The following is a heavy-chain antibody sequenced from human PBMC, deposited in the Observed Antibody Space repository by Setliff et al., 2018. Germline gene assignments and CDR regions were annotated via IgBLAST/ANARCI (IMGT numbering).Heavy chain of an antibody. CDR1: GYTFTNYG. D-gene: IGHD3-22*01. J-gene: IGHJ4*02. V-gene: IGHV1-18*01. CDR2: ISAYNGDT. Sequence: ASVKVSCKASGYTFTNYGINWVRQAPGQRLEWVGWISAYNGDTNYAQKFQGRVTMTTDRSTSTAYMELRSLKSDDTAVYYCAIIGPDSSGYYWIFDYWGQGTLVTSPQ. CDR3: AIIGPDSSGYYWIFDY.